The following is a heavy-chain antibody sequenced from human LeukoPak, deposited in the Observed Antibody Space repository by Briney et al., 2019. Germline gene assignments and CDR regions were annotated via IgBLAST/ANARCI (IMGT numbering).Heavy chain of an antibody. J-gene: IGHJ4*02. CDR2: INHSGST. Sequence: SETLSPTCAVYGGSFSGYYWSWIRQPPGKGLEWIGEINHSGSTNYNPSLKSRVTISVDTSKNQFSLKLSSVTAADTAVYYCARDLPKYYYDRYFDYWGQGTLVTVSS. CDR1: GGSFSGYY. CDR3: ARDLPKYYYDRYFDY. D-gene: IGHD3-22*01. V-gene: IGHV4-34*01.